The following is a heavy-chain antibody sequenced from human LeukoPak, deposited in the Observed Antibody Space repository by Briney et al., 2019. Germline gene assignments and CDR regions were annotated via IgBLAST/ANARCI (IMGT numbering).Heavy chain of an antibody. J-gene: IGHJ4*02. CDR3: AKGWAGTFYFDY. V-gene: IGHV3-30*02. CDR1: GFTFSSYG. Sequence: GGSLRLSCAASGFTFSSYGMHWVRQAPGKGLEWVAFIRYDGSNKYYADSVKGRFTIPRDNSKNTLYLQMNSLRAEDTAVYYCAKGWAGTFYFDYWGQGTLVTVSS. CDR2: IRYDGSNK. D-gene: IGHD6-19*01.